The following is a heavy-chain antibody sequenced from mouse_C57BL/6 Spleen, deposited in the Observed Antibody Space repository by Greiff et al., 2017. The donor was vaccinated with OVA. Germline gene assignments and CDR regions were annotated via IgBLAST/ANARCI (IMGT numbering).Heavy chain of an antibody. Sequence: EVKLVASGGGLVKPGGSLKLSCAASGFTFSDYGMHWVRQDPEKGLEWVAYISSGSSTIYYADTVKGRFTISRDNAKNTLFLQMTSLRSEDTAVYYCARRGDYRGYFDYWGQGTTLTVSS. CDR1: GFTFSDYG. D-gene: IGHD2-4*01. J-gene: IGHJ2*01. CDR2: ISSGSSTI. CDR3: ARRGDYRGYFDY. V-gene: IGHV5-17*01.